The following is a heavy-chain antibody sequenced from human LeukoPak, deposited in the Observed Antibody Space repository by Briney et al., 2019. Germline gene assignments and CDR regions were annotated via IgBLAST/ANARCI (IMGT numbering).Heavy chain of an antibody. Sequence: SETLSLTCAVYGGSFSGYYWSWIRQPPGKGLEWIGEINHSGSTNYNPSLKSRVTISVDTSKNQFSLKLSSVTAADTAVYYCARRIVGTSRAFDMWGQGTMVTVSS. V-gene: IGHV4-34*01. D-gene: IGHD1-26*01. CDR2: INHSGST. CDR3: ARRIVGTSRAFDM. CDR1: GGSFSGYY. J-gene: IGHJ3*02.